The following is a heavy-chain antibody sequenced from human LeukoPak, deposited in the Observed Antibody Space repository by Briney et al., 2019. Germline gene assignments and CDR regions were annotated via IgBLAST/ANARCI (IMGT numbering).Heavy chain of an antibody. J-gene: IGHJ6*03. CDR1: GGSFSGYY. CDR2: INHSGST. Sequence: SETLSLTCAVYGGSFSGYYWSWIRQPPGKGLEWIGEINHSGSTNYNPSLKSRVTISVDTSKNQFSLKLSSVTAADTAVYYCAMVRGAGYYYYYMDVWGKGTTVTISS. V-gene: IGHV4-34*01. CDR3: AMVRGAGYYYYYMDV. D-gene: IGHD3-10*01.